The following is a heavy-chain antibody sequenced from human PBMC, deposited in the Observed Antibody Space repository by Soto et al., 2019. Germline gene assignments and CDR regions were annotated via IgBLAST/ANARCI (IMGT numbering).Heavy chain of an antibody. J-gene: IGHJ3*02. V-gene: IGHV4-59*01. CDR2: IYYSGST. CDR3: ARVPKYYYDSSGPRAAFDI. D-gene: IGHD3-22*01. CDR1: GGSISSYY. Sequence: SETLSLTCTVSGGSISSYYWSWIRQPPGKGLEWIGYIYYSGSTNYNPSLKSRVTISVDTSKNQFSLKLSSVTAADTAVYYCARVPKYYYDSSGPRAAFDIWGQGTTVTVSS.